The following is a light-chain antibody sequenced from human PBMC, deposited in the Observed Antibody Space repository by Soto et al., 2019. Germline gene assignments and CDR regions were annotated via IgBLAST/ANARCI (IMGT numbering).Light chain of an antibody. CDR1: QSVSSN. Sequence: EIVMTQSPATLSVSPGERATLSCRASQSVSSNLAWYQQKPGQAPRLLIYGASTRATGIPARFSGSGSGREFTLTISSLQSEDFAVYSCQQYNNWPPITFGQGTRREIK. CDR3: QQYNNWPPIT. CDR2: GAS. V-gene: IGKV3-15*01. J-gene: IGKJ5*01.